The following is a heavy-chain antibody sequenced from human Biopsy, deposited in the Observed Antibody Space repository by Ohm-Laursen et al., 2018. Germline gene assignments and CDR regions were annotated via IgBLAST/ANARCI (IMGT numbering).Heavy chain of an antibody. J-gene: IGHJ5*02. CDR2: ISYSGST. CDR1: GGSISGSS. V-gene: IGHV4-59*07. D-gene: IGHD4-11*01. CDR3: ASFNDYKGSWFDP. Sequence: SDTLSLTWTVSGGSISGSSWSWIRQAPGRGLEWVGYISYSGSTSNNPSLKSRITISVDTSKNQFSLKLNSATAADTAVYYCASFNDYKGSWFDPWGQGTLVTVSS.